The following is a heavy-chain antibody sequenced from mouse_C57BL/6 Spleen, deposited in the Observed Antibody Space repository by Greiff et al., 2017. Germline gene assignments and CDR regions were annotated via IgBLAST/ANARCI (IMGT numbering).Heavy chain of an antibody. CDR3: TRDDGNGYYYFDY. CDR1: GFTFSSYA. CDR2: ISSGGDYI. Sequence: EVKLMESGEGLVKPGGSLKLSCAASGFTFSSYAMSWVRQTPEKRLEWVAYISSGGDYIYYADTVKGRFTISRDNARNTLYLQMSSLKSEDTAMYYCTRDDGNGYYYFDYWGQGTTLTVSS. D-gene: IGHD2-3*01. V-gene: IGHV5-9-1*02. J-gene: IGHJ2*01.